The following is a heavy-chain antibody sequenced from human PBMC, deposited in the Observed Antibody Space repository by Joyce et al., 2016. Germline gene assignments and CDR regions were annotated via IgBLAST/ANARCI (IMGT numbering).Heavy chain of an antibody. CDR2: IYPEDSDA. Sequence: EVQLVQSGAEVKKPGESLKISCKASGYRFTSHWIGWVRQMPGKGLEWMGLIYPEDSDARYSPSFQGQVIFSVVKSIETAYLQLNRLRASDSAIYYCGRGSVVGVAITPNWFDPWGQGTLVIVSS. D-gene: IGHD3-3*01. V-gene: IGHV5-51*01. J-gene: IGHJ5*02. CDR3: GRGSVVGVAITPNWFDP. CDR1: GYRFTSHW.